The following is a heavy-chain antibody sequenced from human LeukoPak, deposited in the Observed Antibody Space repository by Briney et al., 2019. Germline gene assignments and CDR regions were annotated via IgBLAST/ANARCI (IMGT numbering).Heavy chain of an antibody. V-gene: IGHV4-61*01. CDR3: AADSSGWYLRAFDI. CDR2: IYYSGST. CDR1: GGSVSSGNYY. J-gene: IGHJ3*02. Sequence: SETLSLTCTVSGGSVSSGNYYWSWIRQPPGKGLEWIGYIYYSGSTNYNPSLKSRVTISVDTSKNQFSLKLSSVTAADTAVYYCAADSSGWYLRAFDIWGQGTMVTVSS. D-gene: IGHD6-19*01.